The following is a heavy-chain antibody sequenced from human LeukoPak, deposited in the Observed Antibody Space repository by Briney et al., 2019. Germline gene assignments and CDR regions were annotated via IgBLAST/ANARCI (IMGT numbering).Heavy chain of an antibody. CDR2: ISYDGSNK. J-gene: IGHJ6*04. Sequence: GGSLRLSCAASGFTFSSYAMHWVRQAPGKGLEWGAVISYDGSNKYYADSVKGRFTISRDNSKNTLYLQMNSLRAEDTAVYYCAREGDYDILATYYYYYGMDVWGKGTTVTVSS. D-gene: IGHD3-9*01. CDR3: AREGDYDILATYYYYYGMDV. V-gene: IGHV3-30*04. CDR1: GFTFSSYA.